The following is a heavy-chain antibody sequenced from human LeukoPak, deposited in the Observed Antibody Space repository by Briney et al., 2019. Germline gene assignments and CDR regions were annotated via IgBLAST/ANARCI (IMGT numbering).Heavy chain of an antibody. V-gene: IGHV1-18*01. CDR2: ISAYNGNT. CDR3: ARVDMYYDFWSGYLTGSPDYYNYYYMDV. CDR1: GYTFTSYG. J-gene: IGHJ6*03. D-gene: IGHD3-3*01. Sequence: GASVKVSCKASGYTFTSYGISWVRQAPGQGLEWMGWISAYNGNTNYAQKLQGRVTMTTDTSTSTAYMELRSLRSDDTAVYYCARVDMYYDFWSGYLTGSPDYYNYYYMDVWGKGTTVTVSS.